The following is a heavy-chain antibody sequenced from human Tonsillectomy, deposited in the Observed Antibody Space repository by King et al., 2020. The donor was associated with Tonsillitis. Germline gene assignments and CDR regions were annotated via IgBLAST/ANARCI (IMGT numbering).Heavy chain of an antibody. CDR1: GGSFSPYY. CDR2: VHQSGGT. Sequence: VQLQQWGAGLLKPSETLSLTCGVSGGSFSPYYWTWIRQSPGKGLEWIGDVHQSGGTHFNPSLKSRVALSVDTPNNQFSLKLTSVTAADTAVYYCASQSDLWSGRERFYYYGVDVWGQGTTVIVSS. D-gene: IGHD3-3*01. J-gene: IGHJ6*02. V-gene: IGHV4-34*01. CDR3: ASQSDLWSGRERFYYYGVDV.